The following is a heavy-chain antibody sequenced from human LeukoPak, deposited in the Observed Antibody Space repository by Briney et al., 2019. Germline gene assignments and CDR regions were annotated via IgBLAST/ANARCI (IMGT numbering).Heavy chain of an antibody. CDR1: GNTFTSYY. J-gene: IGHJ4*02. CDR2: IIPIFGTA. Sequence: GASVKVSCKASGNTFTSYYMHWVRQAPGQGLEWMGGIIPIFGTANYAQKFQGRVTITADKSTSTAYMELSSLRSEDTAVYYCARDRPDYYDSSGLHYWGQGTLVTVSS. D-gene: IGHD3-22*01. CDR3: ARDRPDYYDSSGLHY. V-gene: IGHV1-69*06.